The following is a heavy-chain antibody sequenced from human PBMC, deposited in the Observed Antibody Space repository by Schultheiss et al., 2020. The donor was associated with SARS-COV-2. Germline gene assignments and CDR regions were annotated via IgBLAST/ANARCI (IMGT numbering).Heavy chain of an antibody. CDR3: ARALAAGTNYYYYYYGMDV. D-gene: IGHD6-13*01. CDR2: INHSGST. CDR1: GGSISSGGYY. V-gene: IGHV4-39*07. Sequence: SETLSLTCTVSGGSISSGGYYWSWIRQPPGKGLEWIGEINHSGSTNYNPSLKSRVTISVDTSKNQFSLKLSSVTAADTAVYYCARALAAGTNYYYYYYGMDVWGQGTTVTVSS. J-gene: IGHJ6*02.